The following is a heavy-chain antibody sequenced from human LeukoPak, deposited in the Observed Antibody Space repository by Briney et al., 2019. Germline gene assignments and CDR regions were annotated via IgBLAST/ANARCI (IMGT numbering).Heavy chain of an antibody. D-gene: IGHD6-13*01. J-gene: IGHJ3*02. CDR2: INPNSGGT. Sequence: ASVKVSCKASGYTFTGYYMHWVRQAPGQGLEWMGWINPNSGGTNYAQKFQGRVTMTRDTSISTAYMELSRLRSDDTAVYYCARDSSYSSTTRAAFDIWGQGTMVTVSS. CDR3: ARDSSYSSTTRAAFDI. CDR1: GYTFTGYY. V-gene: IGHV1-2*02.